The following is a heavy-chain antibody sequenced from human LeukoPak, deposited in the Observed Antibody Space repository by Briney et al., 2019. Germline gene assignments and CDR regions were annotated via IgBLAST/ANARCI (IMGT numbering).Heavy chain of an antibody. V-gene: IGHV3-30*18. CDR2: ISYDGSNK. CDR1: GFTFSSYA. D-gene: IGHD6-13*01. CDR3: AKLPIDSSSLAAFDY. Sequence: GGSLRLSCAASGFTFSSYAMSWVRQAPGKGLEWVAVISYDGSNKYYADSVKGRFTISRDNSKNTLFLQMNSLRAEDTAVYYCAKLPIDSSSLAAFDYWGQGTLVTVSS. J-gene: IGHJ4*02.